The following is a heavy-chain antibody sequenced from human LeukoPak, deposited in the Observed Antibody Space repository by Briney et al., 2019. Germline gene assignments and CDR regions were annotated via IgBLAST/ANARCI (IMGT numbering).Heavy chain of an antibody. CDR2: ISYDGSNK. D-gene: IGHD1-26*01. Sequence: PGGSLRLSCAASGFTFSSYGMHWVRQAPGKGLEWVAVISYDGSNKYYADSVKGRFTISRDNSKNTLYLQMNSLRAEDTAVYYCAKGEPCYYYYMDVWGKGTTVTVSS. CDR1: GFTFSSYG. CDR3: AKGEPCYYYYMDV. J-gene: IGHJ6*03. V-gene: IGHV3-30*18.